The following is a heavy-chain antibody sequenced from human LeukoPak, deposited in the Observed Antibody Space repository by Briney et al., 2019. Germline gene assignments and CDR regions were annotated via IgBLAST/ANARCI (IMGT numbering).Heavy chain of an antibody. J-gene: IGHJ4*02. Sequence: KPSETLSLTCTVSGGSISSGGYYWSWIRQHPGKGLEWIGYIYYSGSTYYNPSLKSRVTISVDTSKNQFSLKLSSVTAADTAVYYCARDRIQLGGSIDYWSQGTLVTVSS. CDR1: GGSISSGGYY. D-gene: IGHD5-18*01. V-gene: IGHV4-31*03. CDR2: IYYSGST. CDR3: ARDRIQLGGSIDY.